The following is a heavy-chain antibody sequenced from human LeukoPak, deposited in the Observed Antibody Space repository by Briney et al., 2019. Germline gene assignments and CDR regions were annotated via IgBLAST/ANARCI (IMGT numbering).Heavy chain of an antibody. CDR1: GFTFKSYD. D-gene: IGHD6-13*01. J-gene: IGHJ4*02. Sequence: GGSLRLSCAASGFTFKSYDMHWVRQAAGEGPEWVSAINTAGDTYYQGSVKGRFTISRENAKNSLYLQMNSLRAGDTAVYYCASGGRGSSWFGNWGQGTLVTVST. V-gene: IGHV3-13*01. CDR3: ASGGRGSSWFGN. CDR2: INTAGDT.